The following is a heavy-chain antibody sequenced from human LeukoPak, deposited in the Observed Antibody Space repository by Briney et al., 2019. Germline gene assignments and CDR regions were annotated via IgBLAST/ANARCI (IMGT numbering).Heavy chain of an antibody. V-gene: IGHV4-39*01. D-gene: IGHD6-6*01. CDR2: IYYSGST. CDR1: GGSISSSSYY. J-gene: IGHJ4*02. CDR3: ARLVLAGIAARLKDY. Sequence: SETLSLTCTVSGGSISSSSYYWGWIRQPPGKGLEWIGSIYYSGSTYYNPFLKSRVTISVDTSKNQFSLKLSSVTAADTAVYYCARLVLAGIAARLKDYWGQGTLVTVSS.